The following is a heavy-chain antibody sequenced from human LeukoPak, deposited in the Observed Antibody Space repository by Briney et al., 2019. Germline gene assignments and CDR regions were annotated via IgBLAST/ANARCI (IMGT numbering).Heavy chain of an antibody. J-gene: IGHJ4*02. V-gene: IGHV3-48*03. CDR3: ARVRKGAAPN. Sequence: GWALSLSCAASVLTFSRYEMKWVRQAPGKGLEGVSYISISVSTIYYADSVEGRFTISRDNAKNSLYLQMNSLRAEDTAVYYCARVRKGAAPNWGQGTLVTVSS. CDR1: VLTFSRYE. D-gene: IGHD6-13*01. CDR2: ISISVSTI.